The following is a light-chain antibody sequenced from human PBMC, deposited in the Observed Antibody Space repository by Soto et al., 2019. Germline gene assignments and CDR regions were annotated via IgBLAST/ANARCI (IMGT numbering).Light chain of an antibody. V-gene: IGKV3-20*01. CDR2: GAS. J-gene: IGKJ2*01. Sequence: EIVLTQSPATLSLSPGERATLSCRASRSVGNNLAWYQQKPGQAPRLLMFGASSRATGIPDRFSGSGSGTDFTLTISRLEPEDFAIYHCQQYGGSPRTFGQGTKLEIK. CDR1: RSVGNN. CDR3: QQYGGSPRT.